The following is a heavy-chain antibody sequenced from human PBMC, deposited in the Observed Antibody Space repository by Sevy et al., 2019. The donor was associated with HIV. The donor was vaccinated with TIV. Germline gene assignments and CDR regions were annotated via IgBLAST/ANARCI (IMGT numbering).Heavy chain of an antibody. CDR2: IWYDGSNK. V-gene: IGHV3-33*01. CDR3: ARESIAVAGIGYYFDS. CDR1: GFAYSGYG. J-gene: IGHJ4*02. Sequence: GGSLRLSCAAFGFAYSGYGVHWVRQAPGKGLEWVAVIWYDGSNKEYADSVKGRFTISRDNSKTTLYLQMNSLRAEDTAVCYCARESIAVAGIGYYFDSRGQGTLVTVSS. D-gene: IGHD6-19*01.